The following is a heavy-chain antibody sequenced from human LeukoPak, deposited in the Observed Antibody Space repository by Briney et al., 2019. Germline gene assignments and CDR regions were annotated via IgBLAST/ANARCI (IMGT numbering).Heavy chain of an antibody. CDR2: ISGSGGST. D-gene: IGHD5-18*01. J-gene: IGHJ4*02. CDR1: GGSFSGYY. Sequence: PSETLSLTCAVYGGSFSGYYWSWVRQAPGRGLEWVSAISGSGGSTYYADSVKGRFTISRDNSKNTLYLQMNSLRAEDTAVYYCAKDPWGYSYGYGYYFDYWGQGTLVTVSS. V-gene: IGHV3-23*01. CDR3: AKDPWGYSYGYGYYFDY.